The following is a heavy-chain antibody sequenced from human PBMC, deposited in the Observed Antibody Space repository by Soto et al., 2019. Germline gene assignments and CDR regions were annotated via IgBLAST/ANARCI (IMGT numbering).Heavy chain of an antibody. CDR2: MNPNSGNT. CDR1: GYTFTSYD. D-gene: IGHD4-17*01. J-gene: IGHJ5*02. Sequence: ASVKVSCKASGYTFTSYDINWVRQATGQGLEWMGWMNPNSGNTGYAQKFQGRVTMTRNTSISTAYMELSSLRSEDTAVYYCASRVSQSTVRYNWFDPWGQGTLVTVSS. CDR3: ASRVSQSTVRYNWFDP. V-gene: IGHV1-8*01.